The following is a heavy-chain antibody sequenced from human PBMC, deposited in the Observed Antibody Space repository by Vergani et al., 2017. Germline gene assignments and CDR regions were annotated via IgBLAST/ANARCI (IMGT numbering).Heavy chain of an antibody. D-gene: IGHD3-3*01. V-gene: IGHV3-48*02. CDR1: GFTFSSYS. Sequence: EVQLVESGGGLVQPGGSLRLSCAASGFTFSSYSMNWVRQAPGKGLEWVSYISSSSSTIYYADSVKGRFTISRDNAKNSLYLQMNSLRDEDTAVYYWARVVGGYYDFWSGYGVDYWGQGTLVTVSS. J-gene: IGHJ4*02. CDR3: ARVVGGYYDFWSGYGVDY. CDR2: ISSSSSTI.